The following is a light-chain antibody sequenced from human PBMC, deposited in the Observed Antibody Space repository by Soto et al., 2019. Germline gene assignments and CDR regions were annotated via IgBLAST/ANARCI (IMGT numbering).Light chain of an antibody. CDR3: PQSYPTLFT. J-gene: IGKJ3*01. CDR1: QSISNY. CDR2: AAS. Sequence: DIQMTQSPSSLSASVGDRVTITCRASQSISNYLNWYQQKPGKAPKLLIYAASSLQCGVPSRFSGRGSGTRFTLTISSLQHPLFATYASPQSYPTLFTFGPGTNVDIK. V-gene: IGKV1-39*01.